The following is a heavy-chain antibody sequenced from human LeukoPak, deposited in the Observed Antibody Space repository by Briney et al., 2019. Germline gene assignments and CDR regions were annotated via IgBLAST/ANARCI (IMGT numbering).Heavy chain of an antibody. Sequence: PGGSLRLSCAASGCTLSNSWMHWVRQAPGKGLVWVSRIAPDGNTDYADSVKGRFTVSRDNAKNTLYLQMNSLRDEDTAVYRCARDVRGPRDFWGQGTLVTVSS. J-gene: IGHJ4*02. D-gene: IGHD3-10*01. V-gene: IGHV3-74*01. CDR1: GCTLSNSW. CDR2: IAPDGNT. CDR3: ARDVRGPRDF.